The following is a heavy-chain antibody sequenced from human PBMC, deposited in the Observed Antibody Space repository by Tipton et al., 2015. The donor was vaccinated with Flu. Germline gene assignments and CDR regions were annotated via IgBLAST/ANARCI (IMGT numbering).Heavy chain of an antibody. V-gene: IGHV4-59*12. CDR1: GGSIRSYY. Sequence: TLSLTCTVSGGSIRSYYWSWIRQPPGKGLEWIGYIYYSGSTNYNPSLKSRVTISADTSKNQFSLRLTSVTAADTAVYYCARDYGDLNWFDPWGQGTLVTVSS. CDR2: IYYSGST. J-gene: IGHJ5*02. CDR3: ARDYGDLNWFDP. D-gene: IGHD4-17*01.